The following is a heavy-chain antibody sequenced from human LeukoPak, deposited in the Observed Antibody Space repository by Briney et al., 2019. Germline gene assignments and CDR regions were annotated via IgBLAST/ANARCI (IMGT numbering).Heavy chain of an antibody. D-gene: IGHD2-15*01. CDR3: ARRGVVAARRGYYYYYMDV. CDR1: GFTFSSYE. J-gene: IGHJ6*03. CDR2: ISSSGSTI. V-gene: IGHV3-48*03. Sequence: GGSLRLSCAASGFTFSSYEMNWVRQAPGKGLEWVSYISSSGSTIYYADSVKGRFTISRDNAKNSLYLQMNSLRAEDTAVYYCARRGVVAARRGYYYYYMDVWGKGTTVTISS.